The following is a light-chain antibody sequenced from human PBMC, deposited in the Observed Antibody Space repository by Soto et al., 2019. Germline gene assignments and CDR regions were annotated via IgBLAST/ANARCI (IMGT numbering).Light chain of an antibody. CDR3: QQANSFPIT. CDR2: AAS. V-gene: IGKV1-12*01. CDR1: QGISSW. J-gene: IGKJ5*01. Sequence: DIQMTQSPSSVSASVGDRVTITCRASQGISSWLAWYQRKPGKAPKLLIYAASSLQSGVPSRFSGSGSGTDFTLTISSLQPEDFATYYCQQANSFPITVGQGTRLEIK.